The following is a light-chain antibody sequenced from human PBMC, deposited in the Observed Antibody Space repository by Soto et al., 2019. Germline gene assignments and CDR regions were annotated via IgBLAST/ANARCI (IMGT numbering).Light chain of an antibody. J-gene: IGKJ1*01. CDR1: QGIYTY. CDR2: AAS. Sequence: DNQLTQSPSFLSASVGDRVTITCRASQGIYTYLAWYQQKPGKAPELLIYAASTLQSGVPSRFSGSGSGTEFTLTISSLQPEDFATYYCQDLNSYPWTFGQGTKVEIK. CDR3: QDLNSYPWT. V-gene: IGKV1-9*01.